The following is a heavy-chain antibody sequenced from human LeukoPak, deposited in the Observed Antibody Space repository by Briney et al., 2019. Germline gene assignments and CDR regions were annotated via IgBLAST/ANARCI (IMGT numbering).Heavy chain of an antibody. CDR3: ARSPSYCSGGSCYSDHFDY. CDR1: VGTFSRYA. Sequence: SVNVSCKASVGTFSRYAISWVRQAPGQGLEWMGGIIPIFGTANYAQKFQGRVTIIADESTSTAYMELSSLRSEDTAVYYCARSPSYCSGGSCYSDHFDYWGQGTLVTVSS. V-gene: IGHV1-69*01. D-gene: IGHD2-15*01. CDR2: IIPIFGTA. J-gene: IGHJ4*02.